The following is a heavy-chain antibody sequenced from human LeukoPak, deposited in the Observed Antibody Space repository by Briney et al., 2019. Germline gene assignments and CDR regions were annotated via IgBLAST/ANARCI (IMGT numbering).Heavy chain of an antibody. Sequence: GGSLTLSCEGSGFTLSNYWMGWVRQPPGKGLQWVANIKTDGSEKYYVDSVKGRFTISRDNAKNSLYLQMNSLRAEDTAVYYCATYSSLNRREFQYWGQGTLLTVSS. J-gene: IGHJ1*01. CDR2: IKTDGSEK. D-gene: IGHD3-22*01. V-gene: IGHV3-7*01. CDR3: ATYSSLNRREFQY. CDR1: GFTLSNYW.